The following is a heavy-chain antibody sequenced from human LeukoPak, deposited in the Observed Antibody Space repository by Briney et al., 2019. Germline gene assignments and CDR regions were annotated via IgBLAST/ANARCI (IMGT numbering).Heavy chain of an antibody. V-gene: IGHV4-4*07. CDR2: IYTTGTT. Sequence: PSETLSLTCTVSGGSISSYYWSWVRQPVGKGLEWIGRIYTTGTTNYNPSLKSRVTISVDKSKNQFSLKLSSVTAADTAVYYCARGAVAGVGLNYFDYWGQGTLVTVSS. CDR1: GGSISSYY. D-gene: IGHD6-19*01. CDR3: ARGAVAGVGLNYFDY. J-gene: IGHJ4*02.